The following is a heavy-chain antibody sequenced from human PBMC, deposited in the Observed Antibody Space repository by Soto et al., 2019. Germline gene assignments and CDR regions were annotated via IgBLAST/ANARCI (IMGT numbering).Heavy chain of an antibody. J-gene: IGHJ4*02. V-gene: IGHV4-59*04. Sequence: TSETLSLTCTVSGGSISSYYWSWIRQPPGKGLEWIGDINHSGSTNYNPSLKSRVTISVDTSKNQFSLRLSSVTAADTAVYYCRVTIFGVISRDDCWGQGTLVTVSS. D-gene: IGHD3-3*01. CDR1: GGSISSYY. CDR2: INHSGST. CDR3: RVTIFGVISRDDC.